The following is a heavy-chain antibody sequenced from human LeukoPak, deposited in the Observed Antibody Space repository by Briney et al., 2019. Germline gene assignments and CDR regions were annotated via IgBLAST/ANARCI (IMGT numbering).Heavy chain of an antibody. V-gene: IGHV3-23*01. D-gene: IGHD6-19*01. Sequence: GGSLRLSCAASEFTFSTYWMSWVRQAPGKGLEWVSGLSGSGGSTYYADSVKGRLTISRDNSKNTLYLQIYRLRAEDTAVYYCAKDGVIVAGTFDYWGQGTLATVSS. CDR2: LSGSGGST. CDR3: AKDGVIVAGTFDY. J-gene: IGHJ4*02. CDR1: EFTFSTYW.